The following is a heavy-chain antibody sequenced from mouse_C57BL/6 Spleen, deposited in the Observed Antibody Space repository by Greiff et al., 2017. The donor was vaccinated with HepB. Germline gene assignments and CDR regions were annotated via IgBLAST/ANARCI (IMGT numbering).Heavy chain of an antibody. Sequence: EVQLQQSGPELVKPGASVKIPCKASGYTFTDYNMDWVKQSHGKSLEWIGDINPNNGGTIYNQKFKGKATLTVDKSSSTAYMELRSLTSEDTAVYYCARLRYYGSSPCFDVWGTGTTVTVSS. CDR3: ARLRYYGSSPCFDV. D-gene: IGHD1-1*01. J-gene: IGHJ1*03. CDR1: GYTFTDYN. CDR2: INPNNGGT. V-gene: IGHV1-18*01.